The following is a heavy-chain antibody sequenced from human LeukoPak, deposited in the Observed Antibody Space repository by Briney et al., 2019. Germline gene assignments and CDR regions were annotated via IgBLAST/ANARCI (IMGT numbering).Heavy chain of an antibody. D-gene: IGHD6-19*01. J-gene: IGHJ4*02. CDR2: ISGSGGST. Sequence: GGSLRLSCAASGFTFSSYGMSWVRQAPGKGLEWVSAISGSGGSTYYADSVKGRFTISRDNSKNTLYLQMNSLRAEDTAVYYCAKRSAESSGYFDYWGQGTLVTVSS. CDR3: AKRSAESSGYFDY. CDR1: GFTFSSYG. V-gene: IGHV3-23*01.